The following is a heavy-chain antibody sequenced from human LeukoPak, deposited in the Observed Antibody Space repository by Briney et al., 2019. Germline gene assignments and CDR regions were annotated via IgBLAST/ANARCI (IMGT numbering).Heavy chain of an antibody. CDR3: TRDVPRSSGYPDN. CDR1: GGSISSGGYF. CDR2: IYYSGST. Sequence: SETLSLTCTVSGGSISSGGYFWSWIRQHPGKGLEWIGYIYYSGSTYYNPSLKSRVTISVDTSKNQFSLKLSSVTAADTAVYYCTRDVPRSSGYPDNWGQGTLVTVSS. V-gene: IGHV4-31*03. D-gene: IGHD3-22*01. J-gene: IGHJ4*02.